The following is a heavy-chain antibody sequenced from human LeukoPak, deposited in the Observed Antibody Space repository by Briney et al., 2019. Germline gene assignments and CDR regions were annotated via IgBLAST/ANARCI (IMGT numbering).Heavy chain of an antibody. V-gene: IGHV3-30*02. CDR3: AKDQARYYDSSGYYYGFDY. Sequence: GGSLRLSCAMSGFTFSGYGMNWVRQAPGKGLEWVAFIRNDGNNEYYADSVKGRFTISRDNSKNTLYLQMNSLRAEDTAVYYCAKDQARYYDSSGYYYGFDYWGQGTLVTVSS. D-gene: IGHD3-22*01. J-gene: IGHJ4*02. CDR2: IRNDGNNE. CDR1: GFTFSGYG.